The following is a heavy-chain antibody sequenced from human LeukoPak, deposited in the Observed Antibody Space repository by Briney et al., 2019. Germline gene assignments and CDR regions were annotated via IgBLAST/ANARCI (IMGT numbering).Heavy chain of an antibody. CDR2: ITGTGGNT. V-gene: IGHV3-23*01. CDR1: GFTFSSYS. D-gene: IGHD3-10*01. J-gene: IGHJ4*02. CDR3: AKVPGSGNYRFDF. Sequence: GGSLRLSCAASGFTFSSYSMNWVRQAPGKGLEWVSAITGTGGNTYHADSVKDRFTISRDNSKNTLYLQLNSLRAEDTAIYYCAKVPGSGNYRFDFWGQGTLVTVSS.